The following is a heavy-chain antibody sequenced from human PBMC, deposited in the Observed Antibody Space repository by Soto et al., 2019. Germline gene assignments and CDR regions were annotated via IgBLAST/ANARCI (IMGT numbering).Heavy chain of an antibody. Sequence: GSLRLSCAASGFTFSSYGMHWVRQAPGKGLEWVAVISYDGSNKYYADSVKGRFTISRDNSKNTLYLQMNSLRAEDTAVYYCAKSVLGIAAAGSDYWGQGTLVTVSS. CDR2: ISYDGSNK. D-gene: IGHD6-13*01. CDR3: AKSVLGIAAAGSDY. V-gene: IGHV3-30*18. J-gene: IGHJ4*02. CDR1: GFTFSSYG.